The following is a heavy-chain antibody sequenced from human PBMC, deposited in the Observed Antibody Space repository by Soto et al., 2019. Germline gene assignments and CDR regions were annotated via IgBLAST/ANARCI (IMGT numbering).Heavy chain of an antibody. V-gene: IGHV5-51*01. D-gene: IGHD6-19*01. CDR2: IYPGDSET. J-gene: IGHJ4*02. CDR3: ATQHPLDSSGWYN. CDR1: GYSFTNFW. Sequence: GESLKISCKASGYSFTNFWLGWVRQMPGKGLEWLRIIYPGDSETRYSPSFQGQVTISDDRSISTSYLQWSSLKASDTAIYYCATQHPLDSSGWYNWGQGTLVTVSS.